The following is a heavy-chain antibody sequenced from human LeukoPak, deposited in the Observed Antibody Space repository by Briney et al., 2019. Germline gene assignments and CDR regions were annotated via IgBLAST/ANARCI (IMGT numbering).Heavy chain of an antibody. V-gene: IGHV4-59*01. CDR3: ARLTTVAPGIAATGTDYAFDI. CDR1: GGSISSYY. Sequence: KSSETLSLTCTVSGGSISSYYWSWIRQPPGKGLESLGNIYYSGSTNYNPSLKSRVTISVDTSKNQFSLKLSSVTAADTTVYYCARLTTVAPGIAATGTDYAFDIWGQGTKVTVSS. D-gene: IGHD6-13*01. CDR2: IYYSGST. J-gene: IGHJ3*02.